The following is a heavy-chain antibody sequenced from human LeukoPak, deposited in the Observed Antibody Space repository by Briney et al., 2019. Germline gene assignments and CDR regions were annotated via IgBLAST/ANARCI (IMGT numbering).Heavy chain of an antibody. CDR1: GYTFITYG. V-gene: IGHV1-18*01. CDR3: ARGSDDSSGYPTGFDY. D-gene: IGHD3-22*01. J-gene: IGHJ4*02. Sequence: ASVKVSCKASGYTFITYGISWVRQAPGQGLEWMGWISGYNGNTNYVQKFQGRVTMTADTSTSTAYMELRSLRSDDTAVYYCARGSDDSSGYPTGFDYWGQGTLVTVSS. CDR2: ISGYNGNT.